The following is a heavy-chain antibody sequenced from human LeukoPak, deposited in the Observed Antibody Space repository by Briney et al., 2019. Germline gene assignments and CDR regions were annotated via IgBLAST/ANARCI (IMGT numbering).Heavy chain of an antibody. CDR3: ARWGYCSGGSCYLMPYYYYGMGV. V-gene: IGHV3-7*01. CDR2: IKQDGSEK. D-gene: IGHD2-15*01. CDR1: GFTFSSYW. J-gene: IGHJ6*02. Sequence: GGSLRLSCAASGFTFSSYWMSWVRQAPGKGLEWVANIKQDGSEKYYVDSVKGRFTISRDNAKNSLYLQMNSLRAEDTAVYYCARWGYCSGGSCYLMPYYYYGMGVWGQGTTVTVSS.